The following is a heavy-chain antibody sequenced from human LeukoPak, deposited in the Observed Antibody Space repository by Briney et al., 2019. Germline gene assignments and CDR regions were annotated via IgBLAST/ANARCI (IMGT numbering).Heavy chain of an antibody. CDR1: GYTFTSYG. CDR2: ISTYNGNT. D-gene: IGHD5-24*01. J-gene: IGHJ5*02. CDR3: ARDNSVRDEAWWFNP. Sequence: ASVKVSCKASGYTFTSYGFSWVRQALGQGLEWMGWISTYNGNTKYAQNLQGRVTMTTDTSTSTAYMELRSLRSDDTAVYYCARDNSVRDEAWWFNPWGQGTLVTVSS. V-gene: IGHV1-18*01.